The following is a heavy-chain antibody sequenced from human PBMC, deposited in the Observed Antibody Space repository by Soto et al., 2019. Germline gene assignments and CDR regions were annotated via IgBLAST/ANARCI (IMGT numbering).Heavy chain of an antibody. V-gene: IGHV3-33*01. CDR2: IWYDGSNK. CDR3: AREFGSLDY. Sequence: QVQLVESGGGVVQPGRSLRLSCAASGFTFNTYGMHWVRQAPGKGLEWVAVIWYDGSNKYYADSVKGRFTISRDNSKNTLFLQISSRRAEDTAVYYCAREFGSLDYWGQGTLVTVSS. D-gene: IGHD3-10*01. CDR1: GFTFNTYG. J-gene: IGHJ4*02.